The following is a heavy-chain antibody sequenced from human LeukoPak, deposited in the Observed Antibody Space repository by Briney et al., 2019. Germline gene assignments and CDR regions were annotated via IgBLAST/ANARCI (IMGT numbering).Heavy chain of an antibody. Sequence: GGSLRLSCAASGFTFSTYWMSWVRQAPGKGLEYAANINQDGSEKYYVDSVKGRFTVSRDNAKNSLYRQMNSLRAEDTAVYYCARDPRSGSYFDYWGQGTLVTVFS. V-gene: IGHV3-7*01. CDR1: GFTFSTYW. CDR2: INQDGSEK. CDR3: ARDPRSGSYFDY. D-gene: IGHD1-26*01. J-gene: IGHJ4*02.